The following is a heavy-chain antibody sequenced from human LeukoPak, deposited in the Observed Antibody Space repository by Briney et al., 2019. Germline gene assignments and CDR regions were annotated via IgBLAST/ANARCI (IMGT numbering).Heavy chain of an antibody. CDR2: IYYSGST. D-gene: IGHD6-13*01. Sequence: SETLSLTCTVSGGSISSYYWSWIRQPPGKGLEWIGYIYYSGSTNYHPSLKSRVTISVDTSKNQFSLKLSSVTAADTAVYYCARHVYLAAADYWGQGTLVTVSS. J-gene: IGHJ4*02. CDR1: GGSISSYY. V-gene: IGHV4-59*08. CDR3: ARHVYLAAADY.